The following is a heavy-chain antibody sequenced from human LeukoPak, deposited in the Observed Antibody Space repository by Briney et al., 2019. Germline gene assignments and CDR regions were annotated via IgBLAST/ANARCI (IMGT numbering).Heavy chain of an antibody. V-gene: IGHV1-8*03. CDR1: GGTFSSYA. CDR3: ARAVTTITYYYYYMDV. CDR2: MNPNSGNT. J-gene: IGHJ6*03. D-gene: IGHD4-11*01. Sequence: ASVKVSCKASGGTFSSYAISWVRQATGQGLEWMGWMNPNSGNTGYAQKFQGRVTITRNTSISTAYMELSSLRSEDTAVYCCARAVTTITYYYYYMDVWGKGTTVTVSS.